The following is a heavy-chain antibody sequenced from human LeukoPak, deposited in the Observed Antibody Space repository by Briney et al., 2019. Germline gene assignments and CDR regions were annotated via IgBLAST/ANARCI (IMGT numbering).Heavy chain of an antibody. D-gene: IGHD2-15*01. CDR2: ISGSGGST. CDR1: GFTFSSYA. J-gene: IGHJ4*02. Sequence: PGGSLRLSCAASGFTFSSYARSWVRQAPGKGLEWVSAISGSGGSTYYADSVKGRFTISRDNSKNMLYLQMNSLRAEDTAVYYCAKESLAGGGSCYYIDYWGQGTLVTVSS. V-gene: IGHV3-23*01. CDR3: AKESLAGGGSCYYIDY.